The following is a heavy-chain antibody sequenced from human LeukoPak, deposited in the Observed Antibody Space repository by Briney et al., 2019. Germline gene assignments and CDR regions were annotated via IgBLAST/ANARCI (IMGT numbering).Heavy chain of an antibody. J-gene: IGHJ4*02. CDR1: GYTLTYRY. CDR3: AGAAADPGDLDY. CDR2: ITPFNGNT. D-gene: IGHD6-13*01. Sequence: ASVKVSCKASGYTLTYRYLHWVRQAPGQALEWMGWITPFNGNTNYAQKFQDRVTITRDRSMSTAYMELSSLRSEDTAMYYCAGAAADPGDLDYWGQGTLVTVSS. V-gene: IGHV1-45*02.